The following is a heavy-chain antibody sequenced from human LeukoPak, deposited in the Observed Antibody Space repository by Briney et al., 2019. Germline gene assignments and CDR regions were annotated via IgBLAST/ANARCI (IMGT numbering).Heavy chain of an antibody. CDR1: GASISSYY. CDR3: ARLASGSYGPLTPFDY. D-gene: IGHD1-26*01. Sequence: SETVSLTCTVSGASISSYYWSWIRQPPGKGLEWIGDIYYSGSTNYNPSLKSRVTISVDTSKNQFSLRLSSVTAADTAVYYSARLASGSYGPLTPFDYWGQGTLFTVSS. V-gene: IGHV4-59*08. CDR2: IYYSGST. J-gene: IGHJ4*02.